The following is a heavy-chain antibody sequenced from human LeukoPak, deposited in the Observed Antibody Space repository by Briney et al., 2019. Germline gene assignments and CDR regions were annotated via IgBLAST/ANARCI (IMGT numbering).Heavy chain of an antibody. CDR2: IKQDGSEK. J-gene: IGHJ4*02. CDR3: ARDPTYYYDSSGYRFYFDY. D-gene: IGHD3-22*01. Sequence: GGSLRLSCAASGFTFSSYWMSWVRQAPGKGLEWVANIKQDGSEKYYVDSVKGRFTISRDNAKNSLYLQMNSLRAEDTAVYYCARDPTYYYDSSGYRFYFDYWGQGTLVTVSS. V-gene: IGHV3-7*01. CDR1: GFTFSSYW.